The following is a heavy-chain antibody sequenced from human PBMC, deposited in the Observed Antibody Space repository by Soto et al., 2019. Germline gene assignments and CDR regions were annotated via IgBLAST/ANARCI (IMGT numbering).Heavy chain of an antibody. CDR3: ARLNGYCVSTGCHGYYGMDV. CDR2: INHSGST. D-gene: IGHD2-2*03. CDR1: GGSFSGYY. J-gene: IGHJ6*02. V-gene: IGHV4-34*01. Sequence: SETLSLTCAVYGGSFSGYYWTWIRQPPGTGLEWMGEINHSGSTNYNPSLKSRVTISVDTSKNQFSLKLTSVTAADTAVYYCARLNGYCVSTGCHGYYGMDVWGQGTTVTVSS.